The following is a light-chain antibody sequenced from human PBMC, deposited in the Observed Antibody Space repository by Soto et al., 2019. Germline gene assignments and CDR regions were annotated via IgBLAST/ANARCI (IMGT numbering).Light chain of an antibody. CDR3: PRSYGTPLT. CDR1: QSISNY. Sequence: DIEMTQSPSSLSASVGDRVTITCRASQSISNYLIWYQHKPGKAPKLLIYAASSLQSGVPTRFSGSGSVTDFTLTISSQQPEDFATYYSPRSYGTPLTFGGGTKVEIK. J-gene: IGKJ4*01. CDR2: AAS. V-gene: IGKV1-39*01.